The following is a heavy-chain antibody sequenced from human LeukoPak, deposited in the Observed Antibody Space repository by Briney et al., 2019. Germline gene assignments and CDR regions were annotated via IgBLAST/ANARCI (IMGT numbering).Heavy chain of an antibody. J-gene: IGHJ4*02. D-gene: IGHD7-27*01. V-gene: IGHV4-39*06. CDR1: GGSISSSSYY. CDR2: IYYSGST. Sequence: SETLSLTCTVSGGSISSSSYYWGWIRQPPGKGLEWIGSIYYSGSTYYNPSLKSRVTISVDTSKNQFPLKLSSVTAADTAVYYCARKRPWGLSRYFDYWGQGTLVTVSS. CDR3: ARKRPWGLSRYFDY.